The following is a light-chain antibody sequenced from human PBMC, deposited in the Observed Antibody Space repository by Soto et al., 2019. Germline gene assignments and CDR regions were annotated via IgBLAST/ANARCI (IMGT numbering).Light chain of an antibody. CDR2: EAT. CDR3: CSYAGSTTFVV. J-gene: IGLJ2*01. Sequence: QLVLTQPASVSGSPGQSISISCTGTSSDIGSYTLVSWYQQHPGKAPKLMIYEATKRPSGVSTRFSGSKSGNTASLTISGLQAEDEADYYCCSYAGSTTFVVFGGGTKLTVL. CDR1: SSDIGSYTL. V-gene: IGLV2-23*01.